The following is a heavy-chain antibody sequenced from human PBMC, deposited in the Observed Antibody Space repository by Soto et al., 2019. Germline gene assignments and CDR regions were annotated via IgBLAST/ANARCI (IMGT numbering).Heavy chain of an antibody. CDR1: GYTFTSYG. J-gene: IGHJ4*02. V-gene: IGHV1-18*01. CDR3: ARDRLIAARSRGGAGYLGY. Sequence: QVQLVQSGAEVKKPGASVKVSCKASGYTFTSYGISWVRQAPGQGLEWMGWISAYNGNTNYAQKLQGRVTMTTDTSTSTAYMVLRSLRSDDTAVYYCARDRLIAARSRGGAGYLGYWGQGTLVTVSS. CDR2: ISAYNGNT. D-gene: IGHD6-6*01.